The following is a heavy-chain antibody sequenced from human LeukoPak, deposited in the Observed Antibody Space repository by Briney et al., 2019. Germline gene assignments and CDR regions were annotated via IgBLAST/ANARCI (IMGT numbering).Heavy chain of an antibody. J-gene: IGHJ4*02. CDR2: ISTTGANT. V-gene: IGHV3-23*01. Sequence: GGSLGLSCAASGFTFSTYAMSWVRQAPGKGLEWVSTISTTGANTYYADSVQGRFTISRDNSKNTQFLQMNSLRGEDTAVYYCLGYCSGGSCYSGAHWGQGTLVTVSS. D-gene: IGHD2-15*01. CDR3: LGYCSGGSCYSGAH. CDR1: GFTFSTYA.